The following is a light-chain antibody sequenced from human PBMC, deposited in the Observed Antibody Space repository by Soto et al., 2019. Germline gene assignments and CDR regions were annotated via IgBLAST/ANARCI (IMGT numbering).Light chain of an antibody. V-gene: IGKV4-1*01. CDR3: QQYYSTPLT. CDR2: WAA. J-gene: IGKJ4*01. CDR1: QSVLYSSNNKNY. Sequence: DIVMTQSPDSLAVSLGERATINCKYSQSVLYSSNNKNYLAWYQQKPGQPPKLLIYWAATRESGVPDRFSGSGSGTDFTLTISTLQAEDVAVYYCQQYYSTPLTFGGGTKGDIK.